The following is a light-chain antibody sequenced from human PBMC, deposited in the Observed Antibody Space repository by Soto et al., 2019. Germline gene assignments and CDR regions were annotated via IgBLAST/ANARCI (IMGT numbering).Light chain of an antibody. J-gene: IGKJ1*01. CDR2: DAS. Sequence: EIVMTQSPATLSVSPGERATLSCRASQSISSNLAWYQQKPGQGPRLLIYDASTRATGIPARFSGSGSGTDSTLTISSLQSEDFAVYYCQQYNNWLKWTFGQGTKVDIK. CDR1: QSISSN. V-gene: IGKV3-15*01. CDR3: QQYNNWLKWT.